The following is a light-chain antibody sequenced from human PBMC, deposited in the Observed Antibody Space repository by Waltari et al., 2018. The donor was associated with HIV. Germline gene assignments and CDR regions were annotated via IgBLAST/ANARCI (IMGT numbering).Light chain of an antibody. CDR2: EDT. CDR3: QSYDQTIPCV. V-gene: IGLV6-57*03. J-gene: IGLJ1*01. Sequence: NFVLTQPHSVSESPGKTVTISCARSSGNIANNHVQWYQQRPGSAPTPVIYEDTQRPSGVPDRFSGSIDTSSNSASLTIYERKTEDEADYYCQSYDQTIPCVFGTGTRLTVL. CDR1: SGNIANNH.